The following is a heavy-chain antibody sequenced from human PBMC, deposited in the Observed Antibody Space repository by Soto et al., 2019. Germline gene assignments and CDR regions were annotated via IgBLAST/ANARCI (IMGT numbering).Heavy chain of an antibody. Sequence: EVQLVESGGGLVQPGGSLRLSCAASGFTFSNYWMHWVRQAPGKGPVWVSRINSDGSITHYADSVQGRFTISRDNAKNTXXXXXXXXXXXXXXXXXXXXXXXXXNNYGLFDYWGQGTLVTVSS. J-gene: IGHJ4*02. CDR3: XXXXXXXNNYGLFDY. V-gene: IGHV3-74*01. CDR1: GFTFSNYW. D-gene: IGHD4-17*01. CDR2: INSDGSIT.